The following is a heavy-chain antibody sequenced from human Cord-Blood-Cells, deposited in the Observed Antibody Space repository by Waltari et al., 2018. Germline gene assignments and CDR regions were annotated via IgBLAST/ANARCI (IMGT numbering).Heavy chain of an antibody. V-gene: IGHV1-2*02. J-gene: IGHJ3*02. D-gene: IGHD6-13*01. Sequence: QVQLVQSGAEVTKPGASGKVSCKASGYTFTGYYMHWVRQAPGQGLEWMGWINPNSGGTNYAQKFQGRVTMTRDTSISTAYMELSRLRSDDTAVYYCACNPYSSSWYFAFDIWGQGTMVTVSS. CDR3: ACNPYSSSWYFAFDI. CDR2: INPNSGGT. CDR1: GYTFTGYY.